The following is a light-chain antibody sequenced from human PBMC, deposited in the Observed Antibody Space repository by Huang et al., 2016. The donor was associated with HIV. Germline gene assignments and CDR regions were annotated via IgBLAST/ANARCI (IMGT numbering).Light chain of an antibody. CDR1: QSVRDK. V-gene: IGKV3-15*01. CDR3: QQYESWPPLT. J-gene: IGKJ4*01. CDR2: ATS. Sequence: EIVMMQSPDTLSASPGERATLSGRASQSVRDKLAWYQKKPGQAPSLLLHATSTRAAGVPARFSGSGSGTEFTLTISSLQSEDCGVYYCQQYESWPPLTFGGGTKVEIK.